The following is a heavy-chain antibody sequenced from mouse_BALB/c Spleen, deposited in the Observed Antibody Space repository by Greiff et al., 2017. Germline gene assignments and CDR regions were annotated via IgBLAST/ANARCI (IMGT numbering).Heavy chain of an antibody. V-gene: IGHV5-4*02. CDR1: GFTFSDYY. CDR2: ISDGGSYT. Sequence: EVKLMESGGGLVKPGGSLKLSCAASGFTFSDYYMYWVRQTPEKRLEWVATISDGGSYTYYPDSVKGRFTISRDNAKNNLYLQMSSLKSEDTAMYYCARDGETGNLAYWGQGTLVTVSA. J-gene: IGHJ3*01. CDR3: ARDGETGNLAY. D-gene: IGHD4-1*01.